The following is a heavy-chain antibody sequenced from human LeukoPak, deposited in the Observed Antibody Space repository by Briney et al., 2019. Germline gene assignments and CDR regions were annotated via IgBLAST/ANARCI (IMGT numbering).Heavy chain of an antibody. D-gene: IGHD3-9*01. J-gene: IGHJ4*02. CDR3: ASPSLRTRYFDWLSYLDY. CDR2: ISGSGGST. CDR1: GFTFSSYA. Sequence: QSGGSLRLSCAASGFTFSSYAMSWVRQAPGKGLEWVSAISGSGGSTYYADSVKGRFTISRDNSKNTLSLQMNSLRAEDTAVYYCASPSLRTRYFDWLSYLDYWGQGTLVTVSS. V-gene: IGHV3-23*01.